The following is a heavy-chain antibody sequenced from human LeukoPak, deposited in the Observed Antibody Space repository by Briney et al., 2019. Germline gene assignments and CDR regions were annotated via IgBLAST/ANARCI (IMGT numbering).Heavy chain of an antibody. V-gene: IGHV3-30*02. J-gene: IGHJ3*02. CDR1: GFTFSSYA. CDR2: IRYDGSNK. CDR3: AKPYGWSKHGAFDI. Sequence: GGSLRLSCAASGFTFSSYAMSWVRQAPGKGLEWVAFIRYDGSNKYYADSVKGRFTISRDNSKNTLYLQMNSLRAEDTAVYYCAKPYGWSKHGAFDIWGQGILVTVSS. D-gene: IGHD3-10*01.